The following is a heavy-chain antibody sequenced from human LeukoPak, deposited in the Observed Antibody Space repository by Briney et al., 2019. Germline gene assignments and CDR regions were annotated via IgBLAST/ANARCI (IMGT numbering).Heavy chain of an antibody. CDR1: GGSFSGYY. J-gene: IGHJ4*02. D-gene: IGHD3-3*01. Sequence: PSETLSLTCAVYGGSFSGYYWSWIRQPPGKGLEWIGYIYYSGSTNYNPSLKSRVTISVDTSKNQFSLKLSSVTAADTAVYYCARGVYDFWSGYYYWGQGTLVTVSS. CDR2: IYYSGST. CDR3: ARGVYDFWSGYYY. V-gene: IGHV4-59*01.